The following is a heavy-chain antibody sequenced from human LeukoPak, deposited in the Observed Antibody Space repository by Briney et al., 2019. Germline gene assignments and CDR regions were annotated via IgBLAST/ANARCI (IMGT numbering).Heavy chain of an antibody. D-gene: IGHD6-19*01. V-gene: IGHV3-43D*03. J-gene: IGHJ6*02. CDR3: AKAGAVAGPTYYYDGMDV. Sequence: GRSLRLSCAAYGFTFDDYAMHWVRQAPGKGLEWVSLISWDGGSTYYADSVKGRFTISRDNSKNSLYLQVNSLRTEDTALYYCAKAGAVAGPTYYYDGMDVWGQGTTVTVSS. CDR1: GFTFDDYA. CDR2: ISWDGGST.